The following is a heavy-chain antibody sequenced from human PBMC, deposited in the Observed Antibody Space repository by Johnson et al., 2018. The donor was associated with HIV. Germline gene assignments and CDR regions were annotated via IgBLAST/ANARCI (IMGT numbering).Heavy chain of an antibody. Sequence: QVQLVESGGGLVKPGGSLRLSCAASGFTFSDYYMSWIRQAPGKGLEWVSYISNSGSTINYADSVKGRFTVSRDNAKNSLFLQMNSLRTEDTAVYYCARAGRFTMIQGAFDIWGQGTMVTVSS. CDR3: ARAGRFTMIQGAFDI. V-gene: IGHV3-11*04. CDR1: GFTFSDYY. D-gene: IGHD3-22*01. CDR2: ISNSGSTI. J-gene: IGHJ3*02.